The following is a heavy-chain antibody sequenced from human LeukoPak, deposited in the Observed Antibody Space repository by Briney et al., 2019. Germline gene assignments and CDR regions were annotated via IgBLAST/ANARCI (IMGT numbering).Heavy chain of an antibody. CDR2: IYYSGST. D-gene: IGHD2-2*01. J-gene: IGHJ2*01. Sequence: PSETLSLTCTVSGGSISSYYWSWIRQPPGKGLEWIGYIYYSGSTNYNPSLKSRVTISVDTSKNQFSLKLSSVTAADTAVYYCARDHSIVPNWYFDLWGQGTLVTVSS. CDR3: ARDHSIVPNWYFDL. V-gene: IGHV4-59*01. CDR1: GGSISSYY.